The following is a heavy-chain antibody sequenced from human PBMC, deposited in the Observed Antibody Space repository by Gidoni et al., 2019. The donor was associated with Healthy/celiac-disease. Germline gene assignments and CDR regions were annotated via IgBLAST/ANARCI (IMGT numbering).Heavy chain of an antibody. V-gene: IGHV4-39*07. Sequence: QLQLQESGPGLVKPSETLSLTCTVSGGSISSSSYYWGWIRQPPGKGLEWIGSIYYSGSTYYNPSLKSRVTISVDTSKNQFSLKLSSVTAADTAVYYCASTTVTTTQGAFDIWGQGTMVTVSS. CDR3: ASTTVTTTQGAFDI. D-gene: IGHD4-17*01. CDR2: IYYSGST. CDR1: GGSISSSSYY. J-gene: IGHJ3*02.